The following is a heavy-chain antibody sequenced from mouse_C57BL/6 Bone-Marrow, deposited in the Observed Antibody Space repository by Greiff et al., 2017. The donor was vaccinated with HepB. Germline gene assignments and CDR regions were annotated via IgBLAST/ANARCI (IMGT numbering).Heavy chain of an antibody. CDR2: INPDSRTI. D-gene: IGHD1-1*02. Sequence: SASGIDFSRYWMSWVRRAPGKGLEWIGEINPDSRTINYAPSLKDKFIISRDNAKNTLYLQMSKVRSEDTALYYWARLGYYGCFAYWGQGPLVTVSA. V-gene: IGHV4-1*01. CDR3: ARLGYYGCFAY. J-gene: IGHJ3*01. CDR1: GIDFSRYW.